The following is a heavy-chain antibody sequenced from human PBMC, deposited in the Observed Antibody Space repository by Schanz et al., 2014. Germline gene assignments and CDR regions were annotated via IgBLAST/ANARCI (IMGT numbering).Heavy chain of an antibody. CDR2: VSRDGSET. CDR1: GFTFNTSW. J-gene: IGHJ6*02. Sequence: EVLLVESGGDLVQPGGSLRLSCAASGFTFNTSWFHWVRQPPGKGLLWVSRVSRDGSETTYVDSVRGRFTISRDTAKNTVFLQMNNLRAEDTAVYYCARGASRDYFAMDVWGQGTTVTVSS. CDR3: ARGASRDYFAMDV. V-gene: IGHV3-74*02.